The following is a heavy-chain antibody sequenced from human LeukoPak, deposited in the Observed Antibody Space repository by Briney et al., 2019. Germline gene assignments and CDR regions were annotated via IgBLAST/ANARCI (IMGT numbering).Heavy chain of an antibody. CDR3: ARKGYDYGWFDP. D-gene: IGHD5-12*01. CDR2: IYHSGST. J-gene: IGHJ5*02. V-gene: IGHV4-4*02. Sequence: SETLSLTCAVSGGSISTSNWWSWVRQPPGKGLEWIGEIYHSGSTNYNPSLKSRVTISVDKSKNQFSLKLSSVTAADTAVYYCARKGYDYGWFDPWGQGTLVTVSS. CDR1: GGSISTSNW.